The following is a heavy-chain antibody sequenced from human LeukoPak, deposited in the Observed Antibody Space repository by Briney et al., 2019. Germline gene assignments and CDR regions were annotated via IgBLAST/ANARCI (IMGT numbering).Heavy chain of an antibody. CDR1: GFTFSSYS. J-gene: IGHJ4*02. CDR3: ARDAGYCSGGSCLVDY. D-gene: IGHD2-15*01. V-gene: IGHV3-48*04. Sequence: GGSLRLSCAASGFTFSSYSMNWVRQAPGKGLEWVSYISGSSYTIYYADSVKGRFTISRDNAKNSLYLQMNSLRAEDTAVYYCARDAGYCSGGSCLVDYWGQGTPVTVSS. CDR2: ISGSSYTI.